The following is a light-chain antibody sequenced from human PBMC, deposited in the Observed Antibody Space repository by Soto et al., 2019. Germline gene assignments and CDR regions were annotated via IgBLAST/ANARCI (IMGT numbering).Light chain of an antibody. CDR3: CSYAGSYTWV. Sequence: QSALTQPRSVSGSPGQSVTISCTGTSSDVGGYNYVSWYQRHPGKAPKLMIYDVSKRPSGVPDRFSGSKSGNTASLTISGLQDEDEADYYCCSYAGSYTWVFGGGTKVTVL. CDR2: DVS. J-gene: IGLJ3*02. V-gene: IGLV2-11*01. CDR1: SSDVGGYNY.